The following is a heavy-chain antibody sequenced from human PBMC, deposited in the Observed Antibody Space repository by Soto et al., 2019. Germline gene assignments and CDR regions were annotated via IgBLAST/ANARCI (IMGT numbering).Heavy chain of an antibody. Sequence: GGSLRLSCAASGFTFSSYAMSWFRQAPGKGLEWVSAISGSGYSTYYADSVRGRFTISRDNSKNTLYLQMNSLRAEDTAVYYCAKEAGYSSGWDTFDYWGQGTLVTVSS. V-gene: IGHV3-23*01. CDR3: AKEAGYSSGWDTFDY. J-gene: IGHJ4*02. CDR2: ISGSGYST. CDR1: GFTFSSYA. D-gene: IGHD6-19*01.